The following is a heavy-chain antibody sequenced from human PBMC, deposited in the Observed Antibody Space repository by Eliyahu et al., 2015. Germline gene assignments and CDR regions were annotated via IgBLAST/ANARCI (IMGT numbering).Heavy chain of an antibody. CDR3: ARDPYSNNWFDI. CDR2: ISRSGDYI. Sequence: EVQLVESGGGLVKPGGSLRLSCAASGFPFSSYSMNWVRQAPGKGLEWVSSISRSGDYIYYADSLKGRFTISRDNAKNSLYLQMNSLRPEDTAVYYCARDPYSNNWFDIWGQGTLVTVSS. CDR1: GFPFSSYS. V-gene: IGHV3-21*01. J-gene: IGHJ5*02. D-gene: IGHD4-11*01.